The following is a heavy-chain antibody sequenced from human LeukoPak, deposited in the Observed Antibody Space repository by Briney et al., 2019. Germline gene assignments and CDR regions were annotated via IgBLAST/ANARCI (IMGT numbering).Heavy chain of an antibody. CDR1: GFAFSKYA. Sequence: GGSLRLSCAASGFAFSKYAMSWVRQAPGKGLEWVSAISGSGSTIYYADSVKGRFTISRDNAKNSLYLQMNSLRAEDTAVYYCAREGATYYFDYWGQGTLVTVSS. J-gene: IGHJ4*02. CDR2: ISGSGSTI. V-gene: IGHV3-11*01. D-gene: IGHD5-12*01. CDR3: AREGATYYFDY.